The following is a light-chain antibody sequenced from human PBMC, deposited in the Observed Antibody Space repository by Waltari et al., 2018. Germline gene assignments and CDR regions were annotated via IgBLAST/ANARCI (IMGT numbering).Light chain of an antibody. J-gene: IGLJ2*01. Sequence: QSALTQPASVSGSPGQSITISCTGTSSDIGSYTLVSWYQQHPGKAPRLIIYEGNKRPSGVSTRFSGSKSGNTASLTISGLQADEEANYHCCSFAGYTNFVAFGGGTKVTVL. CDR3: CSFAGYTNFVA. V-gene: IGLV2-23*03. CDR2: EGN. CDR1: SSDIGSYTL.